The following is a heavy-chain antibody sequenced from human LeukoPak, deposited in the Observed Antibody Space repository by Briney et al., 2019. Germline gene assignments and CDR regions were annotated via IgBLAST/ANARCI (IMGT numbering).Heavy chain of an antibody. J-gene: IGHJ4*02. CDR2: IWYDGSNK. Sequence: GGSLRLSCAASGFTFSSYGMHWVRQAPGKGLEWVAVIWYDGSNKYYADSVKGRFTISRDNSKNTLYLQMNSLRAEDTAVYYCARNLRRETSNSGYYDYWGQGTLVTVSS. CDR3: ARNLRRETSNSGYYDY. V-gene: IGHV3-33*01. D-gene: IGHD3-22*01. CDR1: GFTFSSYG.